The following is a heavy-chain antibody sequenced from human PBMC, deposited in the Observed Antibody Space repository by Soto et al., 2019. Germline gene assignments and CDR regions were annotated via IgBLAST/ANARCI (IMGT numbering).Heavy chain of an antibody. V-gene: IGHV3-30*18. CDR2: ISYDGSNK. CDR3: AKTFGYRDLLNKYYYYYYGMDV. CDR1: GFTFSSYG. J-gene: IGHJ6*02. Sequence: PGGSLRLSCAASGFTFSSYGMHWVRQAPGKGLEWVAVISYDGSNKYYADSVKGRFTNSRDNSKNTLYLQMNSLRAEDTAVYYCAKTFGYRDLLNKYYYYYYGMDVWGQGTTVTVSS. D-gene: IGHD6-25*01.